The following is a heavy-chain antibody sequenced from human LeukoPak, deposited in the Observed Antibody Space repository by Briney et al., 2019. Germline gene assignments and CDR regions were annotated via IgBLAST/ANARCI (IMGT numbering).Heavy chain of an antibody. Sequence: SQTLSLTCTVSGGAIASGGYSWNWIRQSPGKGLEWIGCTYDRGPAYYNPSLKSRFTISVDRPKNQFFLNVTSLTAADTAVYYCARSRQASGLLSSWGQGTPVVVSS. CDR3: ARSRQASGLLSS. J-gene: IGHJ5*02. D-gene: IGHD3-10*01. V-gene: IGHV4-30-2*06. CDR2: TYDRGPA. CDR1: GGAIASGGYS.